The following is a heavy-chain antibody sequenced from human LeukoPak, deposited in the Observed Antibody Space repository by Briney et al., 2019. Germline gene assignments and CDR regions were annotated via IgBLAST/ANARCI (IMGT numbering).Heavy chain of an antibody. Sequence: SETLSLTCAVYGVSFSGYYWSWIRQPPGKGLEWIGEINHSGSTNYNPSLKSRVTISVDTSKNQFSLKLSSVTAADTAVYYCARGRYHYDSHDYWGQGTLVTVSS. D-gene: IGHD3-22*01. J-gene: IGHJ4*02. CDR3: ARGRYHYDSHDY. CDR1: GVSFSGYY. CDR2: INHSGST. V-gene: IGHV4-34*01.